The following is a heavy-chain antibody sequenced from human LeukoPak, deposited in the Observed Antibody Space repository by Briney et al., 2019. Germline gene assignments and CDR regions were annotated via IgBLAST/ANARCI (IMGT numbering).Heavy chain of an antibody. CDR2: ISSSSSYI. CDR3: ARKGAGTSASHFDY. Sequence: PGGSPRLSCAASGFTFSSYSMNWVRQAPGKGLEWVSSISSSSSYIHYADAVKGRFTISRDNAKNSLYLQMNSLRAEDTAVYYCARKGAGTSASHFDYWGQGTLVTVSS. D-gene: IGHD6-19*01. CDR1: GFTFSSYS. J-gene: IGHJ4*02. V-gene: IGHV3-21*01.